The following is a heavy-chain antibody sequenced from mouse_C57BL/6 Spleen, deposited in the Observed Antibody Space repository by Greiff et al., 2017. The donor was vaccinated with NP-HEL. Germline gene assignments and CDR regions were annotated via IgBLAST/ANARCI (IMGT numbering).Heavy chain of an antibody. Sequence: QVQLQQPGAELVKPGASVKLSCKASGYTFTSYWMQWVKQRPGQGLEWIGEIDPSDSYTNYNQKFKGKATLTVDTSSSTAYMQLSSLTSEDSAVYYCARSVYDGYYVAYWGQGTLVTVSA. CDR2: IDPSDSYT. D-gene: IGHD2-3*01. V-gene: IGHV1-50*01. CDR3: ARSVYDGYYVAY. J-gene: IGHJ3*01. CDR1: GYTFTSYW.